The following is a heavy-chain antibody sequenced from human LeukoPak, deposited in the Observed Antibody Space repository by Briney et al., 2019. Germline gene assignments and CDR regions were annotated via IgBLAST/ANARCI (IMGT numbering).Heavy chain of an antibody. J-gene: IGHJ4*02. V-gene: IGHV1-18*01. CDR2: ISAYNGNP. Sequence: ASVRVSCRASGYSFTNYGISWVRQAPGQGLEWMGWISAYNGNPNYAQKLQGRVTMTTDTSTSTAYMELRSLRSDDTAVYYCARDCDRSGYYCYWGQGTLVTVSS. D-gene: IGHD3-22*01. CDR3: ARDCDRSGYYCY. CDR1: GYSFTNYG.